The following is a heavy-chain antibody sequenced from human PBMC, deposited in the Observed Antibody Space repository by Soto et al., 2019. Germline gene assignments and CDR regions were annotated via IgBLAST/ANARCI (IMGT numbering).Heavy chain of an antibody. Sequence: ETLSLTCTVSGGSISSYYWSWIRQPPGKGLEWIGYIYYSGSTNYNPSLKSRVTISVDTSKNQFSLKLSSVTAADTAVYYCAREGGSYSNYFDYWGQGTLVTVSS. J-gene: IGHJ4*02. D-gene: IGHD1-26*01. CDR3: AREGGSYSNYFDY. V-gene: IGHV4-59*01. CDR2: IYYSGST. CDR1: GGSISSYY.